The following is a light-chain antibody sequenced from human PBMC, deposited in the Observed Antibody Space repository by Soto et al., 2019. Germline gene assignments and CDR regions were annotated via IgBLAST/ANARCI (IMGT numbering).Light chain of an antibody. CDR1: SSDVGGYTY. CDR2: DVS. CDR3: CSYAGSYPWV. J-gene: IGLJ3*02. Sequence: QSALTQPRSVSGSPGQSVTISCTGTSSDVGGYTYVSCYQQHPGKAPKLMIYDVSKRPSGVYDRFSGSKSGNTSYLTISGLYAADQADYYCCSYAGSYPWVFGGGTKLSVL. V-gene: IGLV2-11*01.